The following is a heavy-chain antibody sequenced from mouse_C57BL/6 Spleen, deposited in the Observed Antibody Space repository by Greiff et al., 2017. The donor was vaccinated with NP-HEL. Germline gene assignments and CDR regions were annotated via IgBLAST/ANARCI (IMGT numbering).Heavy chain of an antibody. CDR2: IHPNSGST. Sequence: VQLQQPGAELVKPGASVKLSCKASGYTFTSYWMHWVKQRPGQGLEWIGMIHPNSGSTNYNEKFKSKATLTVDKSSSTAYMQLSSLTSEDSAVYYCAMENSPSYWYFDVWGTGTTVTVSS. D-gene: IGHD2-10*02. V-gene: IGHV1-64*01. J-gene: IGHJ1*03. CDR3: AMENSPSYWYFDV. CDR1: GYTFTSYW.